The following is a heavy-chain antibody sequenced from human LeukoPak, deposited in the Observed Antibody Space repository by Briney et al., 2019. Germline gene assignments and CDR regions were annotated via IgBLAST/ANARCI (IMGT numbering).Heavy chain of an antibody. CDR1: AYSFTSYW. D-gene: IGHD6-13*01. V-gene: IGHV5-51*01. Sequence: GESLKFSCKAFAYSFTSYWIGWVCHRPGTGLEWVGIIYPGDCDTIYSPSFQGQVTISADKSITTAYLQCTSLKASDTAMYYCARGRGSSWYFDYWGQGTLVTVSS. CDR3: ARGRGSSWYFDY. J-gene: IGHJ4*02. CDR2: IYPGDCDT.